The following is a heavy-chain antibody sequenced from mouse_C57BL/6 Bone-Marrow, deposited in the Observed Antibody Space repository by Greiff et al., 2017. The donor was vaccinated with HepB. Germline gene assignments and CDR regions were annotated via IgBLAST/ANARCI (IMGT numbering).Heavy chain of an antibody. CDR3: ARGVDSCAY. V-gene: IGHV3-6*01. D-gene: IGHD2-4*01. CDR2: ISYDGSN. CDR1: GYSITSGYY. J-gene: IGHJ3*01. Sequence: DVQLQESGPGLVKPSQSLSLTCSVTGYSITSGYYWNWIRQFPGNKLEWMGYISYDGSNNYNPSLKNRISITRDTSKNQFFLKLNSVTTEDTATYYCARGVDSCAYWGQGTLVTVSA.